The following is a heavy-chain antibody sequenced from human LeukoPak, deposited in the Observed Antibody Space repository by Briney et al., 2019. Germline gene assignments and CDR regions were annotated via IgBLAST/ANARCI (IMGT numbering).Heavy chain of an antibody. CDR2: IRYDGSNK. Sequence: GGSLRLSCAASGFTFSSYWMSWVRQAPGKGLEWVAFIRYDGSNKYYADSVKGRFTISRDNSKNTLYLQMNSLRAEDTAVYYCAKVLLTHRYGDYESDAFDIWGQGTMVTVSS. D-gene: IGHD4-17*01. CDR1: GFTFSSYW. CDR3: AKVLLTHRYGDYESDAFDI. J-gene: IGHJ3*02. V-gene: IGHV3-30*02.